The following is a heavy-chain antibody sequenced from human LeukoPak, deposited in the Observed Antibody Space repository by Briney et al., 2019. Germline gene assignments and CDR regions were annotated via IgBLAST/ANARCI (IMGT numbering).Heavy chain of an antibody. D-gene: IGHD3-10*01. Sequence: PGGSLRLSCAASGFTFSSYWMSWVRQAPGKGLEWVANIKQDGSEKYYVDSVKGRFTISRDNAKNSLYLQMNSLRAEDTAVHYCARRRYYYGSGRAYGMDVWGQGTTVTVSS. J-gene: IGHJ6*02. CDR1: GFTFSSYW. CDR3: ARRRYYYGSGRAYGMDV. CDR2: IKQDGSEK. V-gene: IGHV3-7*01.